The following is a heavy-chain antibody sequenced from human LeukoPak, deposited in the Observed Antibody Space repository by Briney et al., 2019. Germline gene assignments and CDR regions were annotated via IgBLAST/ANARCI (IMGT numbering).Heavy chain of an antibody. CDR1: GYTFTSYD. CDR2: MNPNSGNT. Sequence: GSSVNVSCKASGYTFTSYDINWMRQATGQGLEWMGWMNPNSGNTRYAQKFQGRVTITRNTSISTAYMELSSLRSEDTAVYYCATDAGNTYRLDAFDIWGQGTMVTVSS. J-gene: IGHJ3*02. CDR3: ATDAGNTYRLDAFDI. D-gene: IGHD1/OR15-1a*01. V-gene: IGHV1-8*03.